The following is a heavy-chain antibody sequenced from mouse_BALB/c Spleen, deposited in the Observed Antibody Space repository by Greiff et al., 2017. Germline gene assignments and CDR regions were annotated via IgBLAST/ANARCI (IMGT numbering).Heavy chain of an antibody. V-gene: IGHV5-17*02. CDR2: ISSGSSTI. Sequence: EVKLVESGGGLVQPGGSRKLSCAASGFTFSSFGMHWVRQAPEKGLEWVAYISSGSSTIYYADTLKGRFTISRDNPKNTLFLQMTSLRSEDTAMYYCARSNYYGHFDYWGQGTTLTVSS. CDR1: GFTFSSFG. D-gene: IGHD1-2*01. J-gene: IGHJ2*01. CDR3: ARSNYYGHFDY.